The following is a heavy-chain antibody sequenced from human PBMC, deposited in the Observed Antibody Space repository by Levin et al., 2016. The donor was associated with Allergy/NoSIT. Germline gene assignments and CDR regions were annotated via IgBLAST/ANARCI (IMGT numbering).Heavy chain of an antibody. J-gene: IGHJ4*02. CDR1: GFTFSSYW. Sequence: GESLKISCAASGFTFSSYWMSWVRQAPGKGLEWVANIKQDGSEKYYVDSVKGRFTISRDNAKNSLYLQMNSLRAEDTAVYYCARRAVAGTFDYWGQGTLVTVSS. CDR2: IKQDGSEK. D-gene: IGHD6-19*01. CDR3: ARRAVAGTFDY. V-gene: IGHV3-7*01.